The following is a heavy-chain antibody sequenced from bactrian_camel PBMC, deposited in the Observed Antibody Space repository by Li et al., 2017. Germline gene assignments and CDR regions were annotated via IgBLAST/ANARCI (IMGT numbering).Heavy chain of an antibody. CDR1: LFTFPY. V-gene: IGHV3S42*01. J-gene: IGHJ6*01. CDR2: ITSGRGSK. D-gene: IGHD6*01. Sequence: VQLVESGGGLVQPGGSLRLSCASSLFTFPYMTWVRQGPGKGLEWVSMITSGRGSKVSYADSVIGRFTISRDNVKNALYLEMNNLKTEDTAVYYCAAEASHGDSWVTFGYWGQGTQVTVS. CDR3: AAEASHGDSWVTFGY.